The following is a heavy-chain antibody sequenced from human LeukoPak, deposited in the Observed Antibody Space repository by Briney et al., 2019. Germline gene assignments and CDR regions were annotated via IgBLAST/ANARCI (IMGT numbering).Heavy chain of an antibody. J-gene: IGHJ4*02. V-gene: IGHV1-46*01. Sequence: ASVKVSCKASGYTFTSYYMHWVRQAPGQGLEWMGIINPSGGSTSYAQKFQGRVTMTRDMSTSTVYMELSSLRSEDTAVYYCARDGPSGSYYKGYFDYWGQGTLVTVSS. CDR2: INPSGGST. CDR1: GYTFTSYY. D-gene: IGHD1-26*01. CDR3: ARDGPSGSYYKGYFDY.